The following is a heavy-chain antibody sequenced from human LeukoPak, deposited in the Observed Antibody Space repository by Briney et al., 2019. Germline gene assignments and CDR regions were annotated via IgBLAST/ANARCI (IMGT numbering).Heavy chain of an antibody. V-gene: IGHV4-30-4*08. CDR2: IYYSGST. J-gene: IGHJ4*02. CDR3: ARAPVTAPLDY. CDR1: GGSISSGDYY. Sequence: PSQTLSLTXTVSGGSISSGDYYWSWIRQPPGKGLEWIGYIYYSGSTYYNPSLKSRVTISVDTSKSQFSLKLSSVTAADTAVYYCARAPVTAPLDYWGQGTLVTVSS.